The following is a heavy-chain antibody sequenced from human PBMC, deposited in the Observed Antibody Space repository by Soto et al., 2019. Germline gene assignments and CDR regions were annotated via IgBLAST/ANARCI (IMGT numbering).Heavy chain of an antibody. Sequence: QVQLQESGPGLVKPSETLSLTCTVSGGSISSYYWSWIRQPPGKGLEWIGYIYYSGSTNYNPSLKSRVTISVDMSKNQCSLKLSSVTAADTAVYYCARRSSWHGGSFDYWGQGTLVTVSS. V-gene: IGHV4-59*01. CDR3: ARRSSWHGGSFDY. CDR2: IYYSGST. CDR1: GGSISSYY. J-gene: IGHJ4*02. D-gene: IGHD6-13*01.